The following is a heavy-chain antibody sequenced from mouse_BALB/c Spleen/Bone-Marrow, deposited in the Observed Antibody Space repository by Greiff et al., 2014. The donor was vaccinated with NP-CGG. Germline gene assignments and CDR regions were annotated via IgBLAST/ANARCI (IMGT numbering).Heavy chain of an antibody. J-gene: IGHJ2*01. V-gene: IGHV14-3*02. Sequence: IQLQQSGAELVKPGASVKLSCTASGSNIKDTYMHWVKQRPEQGLEWIGRIDPANGNTKYDPKFQGKATITADTSSNTAYLQLSSLPPEDAAVYYCASYYYGHYFDYWGQGTTLTVSS. CDR2: IDPANGNT. D-gene: IGHD1-1*01. CDR1: GSNIKDTY. CDR3: ASYYYGHYFDY.